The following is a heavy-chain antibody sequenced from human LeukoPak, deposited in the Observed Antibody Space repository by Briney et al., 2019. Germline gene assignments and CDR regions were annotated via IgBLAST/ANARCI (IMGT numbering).Heavy chain of an antibody. CDR2: IYPSDSDT. Sequence: GDSLKISCKASGYTSRSYWIGWVRQMPGKGLEWMGIIYPSDSDTKYSQSFQGQFTLSVDKSISTAYLQWSSLKASDTAMYYCARHGDNYDSSGYYLSHVDYWGQGTLVTVSS. V-gene: IGHV5-51*01. D-gene: IGHD3-22*01. CDR1: GYTSRSYW. J-gene: IGHJ4*02. CDR3: ARHGDNYDSSGYYLSHVDY.